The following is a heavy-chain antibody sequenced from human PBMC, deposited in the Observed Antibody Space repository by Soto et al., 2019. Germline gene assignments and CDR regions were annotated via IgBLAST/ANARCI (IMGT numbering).Heavy chain of an antibody. CDR1: GGTFSSYA. D-gene: IGHD3-3*02. V-gene: IGHV1-69*12. J-gene: IGHJ4*02. CDR3: VRVLAIPVYPYN. CDR2: IVPIVDTS. Sequence: QVQLVQSGAEVRQPASSVKVSCKTSGGTFSSYAISWVRQAPGQGLEWMGGIVPIVDTSTYAQKFQGRVTITADESTSTVYMELSSLRSDDTAVYYCVRVLAIPVYPYNWGQGTLVTVSS.